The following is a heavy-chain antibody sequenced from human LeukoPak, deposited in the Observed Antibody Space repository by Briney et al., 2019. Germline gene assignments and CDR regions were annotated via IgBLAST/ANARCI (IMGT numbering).Heavy chain of an antibody. V-gene: IGHV3-74*01. J-gene: IGHJ3*02. CDR3: ARVWGSDAFDI. CDR2: ISSDGSST. CDR1: GFTFSHYW. Sequence: GGSLRLSCAASGFTFSHYWMQWVRQAPGKGLVWVSRISSDGSSTTYADSVKGRFTISRDNAKNTLYLQMNSLRAEDTAEYYCARVWGSDAFDIWGQGTMVTVSS. D-gene: IGHD3-16*01.